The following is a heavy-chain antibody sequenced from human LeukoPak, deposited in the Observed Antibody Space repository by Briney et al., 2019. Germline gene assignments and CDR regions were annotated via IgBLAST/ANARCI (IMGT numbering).Heavy chain of an antibody. Sequence: GESLKISCKGSGYSFSSYWIGWVRQMPGKGLEWMGIIYPDDSDTRYSPSFQGQVTVSADKSISTAYLQWSSLKASDTAMYYCAINVDTAMAIDQWGRGTLVTVSS. J-gene: IGHJ4*02. CDR3: AINVDTAMAIDQ. V-gene: IGHV5-51*01. CDR1: GYSFSSYW. D-gene: IGHD5-18*01. CDR2: IYPDDSDT.